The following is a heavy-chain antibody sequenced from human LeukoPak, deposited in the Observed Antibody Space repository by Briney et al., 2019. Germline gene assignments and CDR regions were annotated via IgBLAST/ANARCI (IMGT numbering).Heavy chain of an antibody. D-gene: IGHD2-21*02. CDR3: ASGGCGGDCYNYYYYYGMDV. CDR1: GGTFSSYA. Sequence: SVKVSCKASGGTFSSYAISWVRQAPGQGLEWMGRIIPILGIANYAQKFQGRVTITADKSTGTAYMELSSLRSEDTAVYYCASGGCGGDCYNYYYYYGMDVWGQGTTVTVSS. CDR2: IIPILGIA. V-gene: IGHV1-69*04. J-gene: IGHJ6*02.